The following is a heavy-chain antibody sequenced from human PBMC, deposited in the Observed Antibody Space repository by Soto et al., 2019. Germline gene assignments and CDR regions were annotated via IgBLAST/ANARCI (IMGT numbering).Heavy chain of an antibody. V-gene: IGHV4-31*03. CDR3: AREGYNYNGMDV. CDR2: TYYSGST. Sequence: QVQLKESGPGLVKTSHTLSLTCTVSGSSISSGDYYLGWIRQEPGKGLEWIGYTYYSGSTSYNPSLKSRVTISVETSKNQFYRKLSSVTAADTAMYYCAREGYNYNGMDVWGQGTTVTVSS. J-gene: IGHJ6*02. D-gene: IGHD5-18*01. CDR1: GSSISSGDYY.